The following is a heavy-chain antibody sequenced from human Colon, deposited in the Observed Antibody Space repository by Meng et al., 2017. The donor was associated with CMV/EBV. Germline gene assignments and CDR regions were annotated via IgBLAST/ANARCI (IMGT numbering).Heavy chain of an antibody. CDR3: ARDQIANNYYYYGMDV. V-gene: IGHV1-69*13. J-gene: IGHJ6*02. CDR2: IIPIFDKP. D-gene: IGHD2-21*01. Sequence: SVKVSCKASGYTFANYAFSWVRQAPGQGLEWMGGIIPIFDKPTYAPEFQGRVTITADESTSTAYMDLSSLRSEDTAIYYCARDQIANNYYYYGMDVWGQGTTVTVSS. CDR1: GYTFANYA.